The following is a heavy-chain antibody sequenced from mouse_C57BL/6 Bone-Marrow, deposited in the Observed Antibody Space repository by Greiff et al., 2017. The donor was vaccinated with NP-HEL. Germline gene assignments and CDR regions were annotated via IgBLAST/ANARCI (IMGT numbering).Heavy chain of an antibody. CDR1: GYTFPNYW. CDR3: ARHWWDVWYFDV. J-gene: IGHJ1*03. Sequence: QVQLQQSGAELVRPGTSVKMSCKASGYTFPNYWIGWAKQRPGHGLEWIGDIYPGGGYTNYNEKFKGKATLTADKSSSTAYMQFSSLTSEDSAIYYCARHWWDVWYFDVWGTGTTVTVSS. V-gene: IGHV1-63*01. D-gene: IGHD1-1*02. CDR2: IYPGGGYT.